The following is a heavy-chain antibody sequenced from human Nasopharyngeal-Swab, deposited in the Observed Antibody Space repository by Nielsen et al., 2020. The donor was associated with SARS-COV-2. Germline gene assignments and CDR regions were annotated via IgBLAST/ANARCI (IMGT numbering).Heavy chain of an antibody. J-gene: IGHJ4*02. CDR2: INHSGST. CDR1: GGSFSGNY. D-gene: IGHD6-13*01. V-gene: IGHV4-34*01. Sequence: SETLSLTCAVYGGSFSGNYWSWIRQPPGKGLEWIGEINHSGSTNYNLSLKSRVIISVDTSKNQFSLKLSSVTAADTAVYYCARGPRGETVAGTIDYWGQGTLVTVSS. CDR3: ARGPRGETVAGTIDY.